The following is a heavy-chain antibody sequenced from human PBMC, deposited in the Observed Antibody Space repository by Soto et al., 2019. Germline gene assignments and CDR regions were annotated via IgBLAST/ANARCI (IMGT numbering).Heavy chain of an antibody. J-gene: IGHJ6*02. CDR1: GFTFSGSA. D-gene: IGHD3-9*01. Sequence: GGSLRLSCAASGFTFSGSAMHWVRQASGKGLEWVGRIRSKANSYATAYAASVKGRFTISRDDSKNTAYLQMNSLKTEDTAVYYCTRPYYDILTRSPGYYGMDVWGQGTTVTVSS. CDR2: IRSKANSYAT. CDR3: TRPYYDILTRSPGYYGMDV. V-gene: IGHV3-73*01.